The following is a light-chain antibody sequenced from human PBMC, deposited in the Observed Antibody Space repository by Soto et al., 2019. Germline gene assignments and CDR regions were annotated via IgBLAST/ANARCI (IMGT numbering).Light chain of an antibody. Sequence: DIQMTQSPSSLSASVGDRVTITCLASQSISSYLNWYQQKPVKAPKLLIYAASSLQSGVPSRFSGSGSGTDFTLTISSLQPEDFATYYCQQSYSTPWTFGQGTKVDIK. V-gene: IGKV1-39*01. J-gene: IGKJ1*01. CDR3: QQSYSTPWT. CDR2: AAS. CDR1: QSISSY.